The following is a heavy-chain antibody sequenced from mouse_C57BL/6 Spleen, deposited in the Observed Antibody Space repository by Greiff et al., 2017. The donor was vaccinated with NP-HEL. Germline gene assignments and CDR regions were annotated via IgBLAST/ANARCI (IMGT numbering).Heavy chain of an antibody. Sequence: EVQLQQSGPELVKPGASVKMSCKASGYTFTDYNMHWVKQSHGKSLEWIGYINPNNGGTNYNQKFKGKATLTVNKSSSTAYMELRSLTSEDSSVYYCAREGKGEYYYAMDYWGQGTSVTVSS. CDR3: AREGKGEYYYAMDY. CDR1: GYTFTDYN. V-gene: IGHV1-22*01. D-gene: IGHD2-1*01. CDR2: INPNNGGT. J-gene: IGHJ4*01.